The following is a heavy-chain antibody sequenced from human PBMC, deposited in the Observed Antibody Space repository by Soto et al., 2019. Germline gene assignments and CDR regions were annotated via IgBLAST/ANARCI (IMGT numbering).Heavy chain of an antibody. CDR3: ARGYADPVNYNDALDV. CDR2: ITPDSGNF. V-gene: IGHV1-8*01. Sequence: QVQLVQSGAEVKRPGASMRVSCKASGHTFTGDDINWVRQATGQGLEWMAWITPDSGNFAYAQKFQGRITMTRNTSISTAYMELTILRSEDTAVYFCARGYADPVNYNDALDVWSQGTAFIFSS. CDR1: GHTFTGDD. J-gene: IGHJ6*02. D-gene: IGHD1-7*01.